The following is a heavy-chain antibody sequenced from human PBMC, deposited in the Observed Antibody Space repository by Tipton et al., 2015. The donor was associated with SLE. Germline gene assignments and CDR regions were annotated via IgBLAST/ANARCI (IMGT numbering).Heavy chain of an antibody. CDR1: GFTFSSYA. CDR2: VSYDGSNK. Sequence: SLRLSCAASGFTFSSYAMHWVRQAPGKGLEWVAVVSYDGSNKYYADSVKGRFTISRDNSKNTLFLQVGSLRADDTAVYYCARIPPDYSDTSGFYDYWGQGTLVTVSS. CDR3: ARIPPDYSDTSGFYDY. J-gene: IGHJ4*02. D-gene: IGHD3-22*01. V-gene: IGHV3-30*04.